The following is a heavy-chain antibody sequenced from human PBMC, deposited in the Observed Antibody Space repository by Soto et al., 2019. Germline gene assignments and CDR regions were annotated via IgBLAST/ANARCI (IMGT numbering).Heavy chain of an antibody. V-gene: IGHV4-39*01. CDR1: GGSISSSSYY. J-gene: IGHJ6*03. D-gene: IGHD4-4*01. Sequence: SETLSLTCTVSGGSISSSSYYWGWIRQPPGKGLEWIGSIYYSGSTYYNPSLKSRVTISVDTSKNQFSLKLSSVTAADTAVYYCARHSYSNFGSPIGYYYYYMDVWGKGTTVTASS. CDR3: ARHSYSNFGSPIGYYYYYMDV. CDR2: IYYSGST.